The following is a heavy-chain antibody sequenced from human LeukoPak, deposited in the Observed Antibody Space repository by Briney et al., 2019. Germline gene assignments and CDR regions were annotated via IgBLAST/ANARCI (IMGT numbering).Heavy chain of an antibody. Sequence: SVKVSCKASGYTFTNYYMHWVRQAPGQGLEWMGGIIPIFGTANYAQKFQGRVTITADESTSTAYMELSSLRSEDTAVYYCARVVARITIFGVVPYWYFDLWGRGTLVTVSS. CDR2: IIPIFGTA. CDR1: GYTFTNYY. CDR3: ARVVARITIFGVVPYWYFDL. J-gene: IGHJ2*01. D-gene: IGHD3-3*01. V-gene: IGHV1-69*13.